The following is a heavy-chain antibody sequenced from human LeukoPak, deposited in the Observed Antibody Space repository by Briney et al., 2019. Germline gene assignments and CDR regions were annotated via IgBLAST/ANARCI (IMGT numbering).Heavy chain of an antibody. D-gene: IGHD5-12*01. CDR2: INHSGST. J-gene: IGHJ3*02. CDR3: ARGGYSGYDFLSVAFDI. CDR1: GGSFSGYY. Sequence: PSETLSLTCAVYGGSFSGYYWSWIRQPPGKGLEWIGEINHSGSTNYNPSLKSRVTISVDTSKNQFSLKLSSVTAADTAVYYCARGGYSGYDFLSVAFDIWGQGTMVTVSS. V-gene: IGHV4-34*01.